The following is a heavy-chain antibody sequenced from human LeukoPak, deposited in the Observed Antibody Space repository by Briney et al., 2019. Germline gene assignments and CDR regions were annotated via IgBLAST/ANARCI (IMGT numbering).Heavy chain of an antibody. J-gene: IGHJ4*02. Sequence: GGSLRLSCAASGFTFSSYWMHWVRQAPGKGLVWVSCINSDGSSITYADSVKGRFTISRDNAKNTLYLQMNSLRVEDTAVYYCAREGRVSGYDFDCWGQGTLVTVSS. D-gene: IGHD5-12*01. CDR3: AREGRVSGYDFDC. CDR1: GFTFSSYW. CDR2: INSDGSSI. V-gene: IGHV3-74*03.